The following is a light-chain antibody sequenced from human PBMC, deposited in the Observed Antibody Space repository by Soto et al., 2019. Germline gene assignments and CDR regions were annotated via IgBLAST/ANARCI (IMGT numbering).Light chain of an antibody. Sequence: FELTQSPGTLSLSPGERATLSCRASQTVRNNYLAWYQQKPGQAPRLLIYDASSRATGIPDRFSGGGSGTDFTLTISRLEPEDFAVDYCQQFSSYPLTFGGGTKVDIK. CDR2: DAS. CDR3: QQFSSYPLT. J-gene: IGKJ4*01. V-gene: IGKV3-20*01. CDR1: QTVRNNY.